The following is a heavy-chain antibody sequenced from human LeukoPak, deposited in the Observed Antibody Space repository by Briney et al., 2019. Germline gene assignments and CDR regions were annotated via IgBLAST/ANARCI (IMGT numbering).Heavy chain of an antibody. CDR1: GYTFTGYY. CDR2: INPNSGGT. CDR3: ARAYDSSGYTYYYYYYMDV. J-gene: IGHJ6*03. D-gene: IGHD3-22*01. Sequence: ASVKVSCKASGYTFTGYYMHWVRQAPGQGLEWMGWINPNSGGTNYAQKFQGRVTMTRDTSISTAYMELRSLRSDDTAVYYCARAYDSSGYTYYYYYYMDVWGKGTTVTVSS. V-gene: IGHV1-2*02.